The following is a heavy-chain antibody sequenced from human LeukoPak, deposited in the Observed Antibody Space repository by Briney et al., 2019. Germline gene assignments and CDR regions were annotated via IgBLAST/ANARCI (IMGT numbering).Heavy chain of an antibody. CDR2: IGTAGDT. D-gene: IGHD3-22*01. V-gene: IGHV3-13*01. J-gene: IGHJ6*03. Sequence: PGGSLRLSCAASGFTFSTYWMTWVRQATGKGLEWVSAIGTAGDTYYPGSVKGRFTISRENAKNSLYLQMNSLRAGDTAVYYCARGYYDSSGYSFGYYMDVWGKGTTVTISS. CDR3: ARGYYDSSGYSFGYYMDV. CDR1: GFTFSTYW.